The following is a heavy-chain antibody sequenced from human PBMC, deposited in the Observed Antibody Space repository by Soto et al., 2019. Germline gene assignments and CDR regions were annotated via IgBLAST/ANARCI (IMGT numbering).Heavy chain of an antibody. CDR1: GGTFSGAG. CDR2: HIPMFGST. CDR3: ARGDGFNYYFDY. V-gene: IGHV1-69*18. D-gene: IGHD1-1*01. J-gene: IGHJ4*02. Sequence: QVHLVQSGAEVRQPGSSVRVSCKASGGTFSGAGVSWVRQAPGQGLEWMGNHIPMFGSTNYAEKFQGRLTISADAPATTASMGLSSLRSDDTAVYYCARGDGFNYYFDYWGQGALVTVSS.